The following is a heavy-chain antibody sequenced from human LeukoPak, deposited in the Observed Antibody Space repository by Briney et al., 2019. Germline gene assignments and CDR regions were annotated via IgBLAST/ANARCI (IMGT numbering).Heavy chain of an antibody. CDR3: AREVHTLAGACFDY. D-gene: IGHD6-19*01. J-gene: IGHJ4*02. Sequence: SETLSLTCTVSGGSISGGGYYWSWIRQHPGKGLEWIGYIYYSGSTYYNPSLKSRVTISVDTSKNQFSLKLSSVTAADTAVYYCAREVHTLAGACFDYWGQGILVTVSS. V-gene: IGHV4-31*03. CDR1: GGSISGGGYY. CDR2: IYYSGST.